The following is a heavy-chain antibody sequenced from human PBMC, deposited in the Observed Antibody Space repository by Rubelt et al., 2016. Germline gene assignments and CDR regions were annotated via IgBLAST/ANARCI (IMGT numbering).Heavy chain of an antibody. CDR3: ASGGIAAGETYYYYYMDG. D-gene: IGHD6-13*01. CDR1: GGSISSSSYY. CDR2: IYYSGST. Sequence: QVQLQESGPGLVKPSQTLSLTCTVSGGSISSSSYYWGWIRQPPGKGLEWIGSIYYSGSTYYNPSLKSRVTISVDTSKNQFSLKLSLVTAADTAVSTAASGGIAAGETYYYYYMDGWGKGTTVTVSS. V-gene: IGHV4-39*01. J-gene: IGHJ6*03.